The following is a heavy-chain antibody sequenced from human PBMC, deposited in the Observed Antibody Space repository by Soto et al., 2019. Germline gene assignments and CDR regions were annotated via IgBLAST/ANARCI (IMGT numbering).Heavy chain of an antibody. V-gene: IGHV4-39*07. CDR3: ARDKITGLFDY. CDR2: IYYSGST. Sequence: SETLSLTCTVSGGSISSSSFHWGWIRQPPGKGLEWIGSIYYSGSTNYNPSLKSRVTISVDTSKNQFSLKLTSVTAADTAVYYCARDKITGLFDYWGQGTLVTVSS. CDR1: GGSISSSSFH. J-gene: IGHJ4*02. D-gene: IGHD2-8*02.